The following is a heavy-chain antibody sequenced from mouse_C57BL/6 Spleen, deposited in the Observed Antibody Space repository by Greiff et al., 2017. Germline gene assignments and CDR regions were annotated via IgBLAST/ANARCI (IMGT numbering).Heavy chain of an antibody. D-gene: IGHD2-2*01. J-gene: IGHJ2*01. CDR3: ARSTMVTYFDY. CDR1: GYTFTSYW. CDR2: IDPSDSET. Sequence: VQLQQPGAELVRPGSSVKLSCKASGYTFTSYWMHWVKQRPIQGLEWIGNIDPSDSETHYNQKFKDKATLTVDKSSSTAYMQLSSLTSEDSAVYYCARSTMVTYFDYWGQGTTLTVSS. V-gene: IGHV1-52*01.